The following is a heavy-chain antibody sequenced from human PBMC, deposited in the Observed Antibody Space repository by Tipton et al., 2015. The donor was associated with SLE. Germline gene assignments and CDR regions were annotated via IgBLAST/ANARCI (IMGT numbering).Heavy chain of an antibody. J-gene: IGHJ6*02. D-gene: IGHD3-10*01. CDR1: GFTFSSYG. Sequence: SLRLSCAASGFTFSSYGMHWVRQAPGKGLEWVASIRYDGRNENFADSVKGRFTISRDNSKNTLYLQMNSLRAEDTAVYYCAKMVQGVIWYYYGMDVWGQGTTVTVSS. V-gene: IGHV3-30*02. CDR2: IRYDGRNE. CDR3: AKMVQGVIWYYYGMDV.